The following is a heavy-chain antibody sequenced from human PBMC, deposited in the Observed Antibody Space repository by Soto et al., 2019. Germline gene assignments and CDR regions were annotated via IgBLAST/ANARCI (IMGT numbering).Heavy chain of an antibody. Sequence: EVQLLDSGGGLVQPGGSLRLSCAASGFTFSNYAMSWVRQAPGKGLEWVSTISGNGGSTYYADSVKGRFTISRDNSKNMRFLQINSLRDDDSAVYYCAKRPDSITTFDYWGQGTPVTVSS. D-gene: IGHD2-2*01. V-gene: IGHV3-23*01. CDR3: AKRPDSITTFDY. J-gene: IGHJ4*02. CDR1: GFTFSNYA. CDR2: ISGNGGST.